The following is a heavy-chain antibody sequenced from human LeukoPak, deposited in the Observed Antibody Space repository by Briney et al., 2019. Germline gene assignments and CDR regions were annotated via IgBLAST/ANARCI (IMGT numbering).Heavy chain of an antibody. CDR3: ARAGSSSWYLSAFDI. V-gene: IGHV4-4*02. CDR1: GGSISSSNW. D-gene: IGHD6-13*01. J-gene: IGHJ3*02. Sequence: SEALSLTCAVSGGSISSSNWWSWVRQPPGQGLEWIGEIYHSGSTNYNPSLKSRVTIPVDKSKNQFSLRLTSVTAADTAVYYCARAGSSSWYLSAFDIWGQGTMVTVSS. CDR2: IYHSGST.